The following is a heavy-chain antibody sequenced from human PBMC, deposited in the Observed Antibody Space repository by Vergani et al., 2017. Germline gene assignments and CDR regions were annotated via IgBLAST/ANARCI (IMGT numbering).Heavy chain of an antibody. V-gene: IGHV1-69*04. D-gene: IGHD4-23*01. J-gene: IGHJ3*02. CDR1: GGTFSSYA. CDR3: ATTTVVDFPVGAFDI. Sequence: QVQLVQSGAEVKQPGSSVKVSCKASGGTFSSYAISWVRQAPGQGLEWMGRIIPILGIANYAQKFQGRVTISADKSTSTAYMELSSLRSGDTAVYYCATTTVVDFPVGAFDIWGQGTIVTVSS. CDR2: IIPILGIA.